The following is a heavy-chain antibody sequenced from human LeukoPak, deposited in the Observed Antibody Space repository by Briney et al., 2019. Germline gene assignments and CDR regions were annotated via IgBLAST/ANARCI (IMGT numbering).Heavy chain of an antibody. CDR3: ARDLGDWYTSGFDD. V-gene: IGHV3-20*04. CDR1: GFTFDDYG. CDR2: INWNGGST. D-gene: IGHD3-10*01. J-gene: IGHJ4*02. Sequence: GGSLRLSCAASGFTFDDYGMSWVRQAPGKGLEWVSGINWNGGSTGYADSVKGRFSISRDNVKNSPYLHMNSLRVEDTGVYYCARDLGDWYTSGFDDWGQGSLVIVSS.